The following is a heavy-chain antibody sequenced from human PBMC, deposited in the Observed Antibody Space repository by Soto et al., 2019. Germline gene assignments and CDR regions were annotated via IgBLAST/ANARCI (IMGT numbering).Heavy chain of an antibody. CDR1: GASISSGNYY. Sequence: PSETLSLTCTVSGASISSGNYYWNWVRQYPGKGLEWVGYIYRRGTTYYNPSLKSRLSISLDTSKNQFSLKVSSVTAADTAVYYCARASFDYLWLYDYWGQGTLVTVSS. D-gene: IGHD3-9*01. V-gene: IGHV4-31*03. CDR2: IYRRGTT. J-gene: IGHJ4*02. CDR3: ARASFDYLWLYDY.